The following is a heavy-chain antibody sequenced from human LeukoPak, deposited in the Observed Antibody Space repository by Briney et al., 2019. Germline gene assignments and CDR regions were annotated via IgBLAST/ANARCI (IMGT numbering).Heavy chain of an antibody. V-gene: IGHV3-11*01. D-gene: IGHD6-19*01. J-gene: IGHJ5*02. CDR2: ISNSAITI. CDR3: VRDKHNSGWNWFDP. CDR1: GFTFSDYY. Sequence: TGGSLRLSCAASGFTFSDYYMSWIRQAPGKGLEWVSYISNSAITISYADSVRGRFTISRDNTKNSLYLQMDSLRGEDTAVYYCVRDKHNSGWNWFDPWGQGTLVTVSS.